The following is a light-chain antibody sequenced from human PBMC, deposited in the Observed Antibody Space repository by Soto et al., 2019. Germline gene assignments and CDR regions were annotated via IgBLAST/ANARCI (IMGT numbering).Light chain of an antibody. CDR1: QSISDY. J-gene: IGKJ3*01. V-gene: IGKV1-39*01. CDR3: QQSYSTPFT. CDR2: AAS. Sequence: DIPMTQSPSSLSASVGDRVTITCRASQSISDYLNWYQQKPGKAPNLLIYAASSLESGVPSRFSGNGSETDFTLTISSLQPEDFASYYCQQSYSTPFTFGPGTKVGVK.